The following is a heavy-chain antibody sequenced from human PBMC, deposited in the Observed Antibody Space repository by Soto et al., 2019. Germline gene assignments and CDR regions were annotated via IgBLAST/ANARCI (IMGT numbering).Heavy chain of an antibody. CDR3: ARDSSSPPGFDY. CDR2: IYYSGST. J-gene: IGHJ4*02. Sequence: SETLSLTCTVSGGCISSYYWSWIRQPPGKGLEWIGYIYYSGSTNYNPSLKSRVTISVDTSKNQFPLKLSSVTAADTAVYYCARDSSSPPGFDYWGQGTLVTVSS. CDR1: GGCISSYY. D-gene: IGHD6-6*01. V-gene: IGHV4-59*01.